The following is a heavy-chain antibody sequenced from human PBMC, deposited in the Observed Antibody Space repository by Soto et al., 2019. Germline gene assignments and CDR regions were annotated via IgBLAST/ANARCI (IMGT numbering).Heavy chain of an antibody. J-gene: IGHJ5*01. CDR2: IWYDGSNK. D-gene: IGHD2-15*01. V-gene: IGHV3-33*01. CDR3: ARVEGSPYCGGGSCYFGSDS. Sequence: PGGSLRLSCAASGFTFSSYGMHWVRQAPGKGLEWVAVIWYDGSNKYYADSVKGRFTISRDNSKNTLYLQTNSLRAEDTAVYYCARVEGSPYCGGGSCYFGSDSWGQGTLVTVSS. CDR1: GFTFSSYG.